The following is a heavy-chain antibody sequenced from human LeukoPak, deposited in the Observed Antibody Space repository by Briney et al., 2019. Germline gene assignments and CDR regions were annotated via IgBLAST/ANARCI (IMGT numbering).Heavy chain of an antibody. CDR3: ARWDDSSGYYPYYFDY. J-gene: IGHJ4*02. CDR1: GFTFSSYS. Sequence: GGSLRLSCAASGFTFSSYSMHWVRQAPGKGLEWVSSISSSSSYIYYADSVKGRFTISRDNAKKSLYLQMNSLRAEDTAVYYCARWDDSSGYYPYYFDYWGQGTLVTVSS. D-gene: IGHD3-22*01. V-gene: IGHV3-21*01. CDR2: ISSSSSYI.